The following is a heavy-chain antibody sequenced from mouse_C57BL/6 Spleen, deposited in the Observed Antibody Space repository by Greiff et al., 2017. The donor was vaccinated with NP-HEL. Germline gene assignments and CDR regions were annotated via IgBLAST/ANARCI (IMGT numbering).Heavy chain of an antibody. J-gene: IGHJ3*01. V-gene: IGHV3-6*01. CDR1: GYSITSGYY. CDR3: ARGGLRPSFAY. D-gene: IGHD2-4*01. CDR2: ISYDGSN. Sequence: EVKLQESGPGLVKPSQSLSLTCSVTGYSITSGYYWNWIRQFPGNKLEWMGYISYDGSNNYNPSLKNRSSITRDTSKNQFFLKLTSVTTEDTATYYCARGGLRPSFAYWGQGTLVTVSA.